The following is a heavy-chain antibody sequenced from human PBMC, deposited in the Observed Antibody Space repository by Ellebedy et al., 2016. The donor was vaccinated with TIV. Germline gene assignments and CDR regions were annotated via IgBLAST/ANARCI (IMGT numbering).Heavy chain of an antibody. D-gene: IGHD4-23*01. Sequence: PGGSLRLSCVASGFTFSNYWMNWVRQAPGKGLEWVANIKQDGSEKYYVDSVKGRFTISRDNAKNSVDLQMNTLRAEDTAVYYCATTLNYGGNCFFDNWGQGTLVTVSS. J-gene: IGHJ4*02. CDR1: GFTFSNYW. V-gene: IGHV3-7*01. CDR2: IKQDGSEK. CDR3: ATTLNYGGNCFFDN.